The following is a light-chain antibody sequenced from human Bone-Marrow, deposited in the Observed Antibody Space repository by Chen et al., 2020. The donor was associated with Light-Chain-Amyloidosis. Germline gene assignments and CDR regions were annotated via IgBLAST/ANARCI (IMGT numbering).Light chain of an antibody. J-gene: IGKJ4*01. CDR1: QDIDNY. CDR3: QQYDSLPLT. Sequence: DIQLTQSPSSLSASVGDRVTITCQANQDIDNYLNWYQQKPGKAPNLLIYDASNLETGVPSRVSGRGSGTHFTLTISSLQPEDFATYFCQQYDSLPLTFGGGTKIETK. CDR2: DAS. V-gene: IGKV1-33*01.